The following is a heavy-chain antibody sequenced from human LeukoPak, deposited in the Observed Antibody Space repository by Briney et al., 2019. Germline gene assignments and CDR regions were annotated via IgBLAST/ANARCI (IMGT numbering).Heavy chain of an antibody. Sequence: SETLSLTCTVSGGSISSSSYYWGWIRPPQGKGLEWIGTIYYSGNTYYNPSLDSRVTISVDSSKKQFSQMLSSVTAADTAVYYCARGVLRFLEWHSDYWGQGTLVTVSS. CDR1: GGSISSSSYY. CDR2: IYYSGNT. V-gene: IGHV4-39*07. CDR3: ARGVLRFLEWHSDY. J-gene: IGHJ4*02. D-gene: IGHD3-3*01.